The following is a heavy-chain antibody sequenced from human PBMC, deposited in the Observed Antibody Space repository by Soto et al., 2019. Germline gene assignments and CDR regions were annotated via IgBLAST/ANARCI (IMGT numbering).Heavy chain of an antibody. V-gene: IGHV3-74*01. J-gene: IGHJ6*02. Sequence: PGGSLRLSCAASGFTFSSYWMHWVRQAPGKGLVWVSRINSDGSSTSYADSVKGRFTISRDNAKNTLYLQMNSLRAEDTAVYYCARYSHRVGPYYYYRMDVWGQGTTVTVSS. CDR2: INSDGSST. D-gene: IGHD1-26*01. CDR1: GFTFSSYW. CDR3: ARYSHRVGPYYYYRMDV.